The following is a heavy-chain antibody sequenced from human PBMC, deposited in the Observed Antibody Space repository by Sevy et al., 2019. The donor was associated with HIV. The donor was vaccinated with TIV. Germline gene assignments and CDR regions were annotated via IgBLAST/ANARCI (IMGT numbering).Heavy chain of an antibody. CDR1: GFTFGXXX. Sequence: GGSLRLSCRASGFTFGXXXXXXXXXXPXXXXEWVSFLVKDGRLDYAASVKGRFSISRDGSKTIVDLQMNDLKTEDTAVYYCTRWKGAQSVFDFWGQGALVTVSS. CDR2: LVKDGRL. V-gene: IGHV3-49*01. J-gene: IGHJ4*02. D-gene: IGHD1-1*01. CDR3: TRWKGAQSVFDF.